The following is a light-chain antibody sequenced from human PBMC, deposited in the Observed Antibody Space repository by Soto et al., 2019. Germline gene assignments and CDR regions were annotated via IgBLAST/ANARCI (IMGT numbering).Light chain of an antibody. CDR2: KAS. Sequence: DIQMTQSPPTLSASLGDRVTITGRASQSVSSWLAWYHQTPGKAPKILIYKASTLKSGVPSRFRGSRSGTEFTLPISRLQPDDVATDYCQHYNSYSEAFGQGTKVDIK. V-gene: IGKV1-5*03. CDR1: QSVSSW. J-gene: IGKJ1*01. CDR3: QHYNSYSEA.